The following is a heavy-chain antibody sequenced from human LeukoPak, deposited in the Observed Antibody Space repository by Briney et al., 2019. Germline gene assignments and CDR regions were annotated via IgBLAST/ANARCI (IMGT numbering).Heavy chain of an antibody. CDR3: ARVGRCSGGSCYSRGYYYYYGMDV. V-gene: IGHV3-7*01. CDR1: GFTFSSYW. J-gene: IGHJ6*04. CDR2: IKQDGSEK. D-gene: IGHD2-15*01. Sequence: GGSLRLSCAASGFTFSSYWMSWVRQAPGKGLEWVANIKQDGSEKYYVDSVKGRFTISRDNAKNSLYLQMNSLRAEDTAVYYCARVGRCSGGSCYSRGYYYYYGMDVWGKGTTVTVSS.